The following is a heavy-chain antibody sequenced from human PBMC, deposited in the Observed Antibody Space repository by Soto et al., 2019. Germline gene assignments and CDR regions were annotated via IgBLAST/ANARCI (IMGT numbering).Heavy chain of an antibody. CDR2: INPNSGGT. CDR1: GYTFTGYY. CDR3: ARAPVYYDSIGYYLGFDY. Sequence: GASVKVSCKASGYTFTGYYMHWVRQAPGQGLEWMGWINPNSGGTNYAQKFQGRATMTRDTSISTAYMELSRLRSDDTAVYYCARAPVYYDSIGYYLGFDYRGQRSLVTLAS. J-gene: IGHJ4*02. V-gene: IGHV1-2*02. D-gene: IGHD3-22*01.